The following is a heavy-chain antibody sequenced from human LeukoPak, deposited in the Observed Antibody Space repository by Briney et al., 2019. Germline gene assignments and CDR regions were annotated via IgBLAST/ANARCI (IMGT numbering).Heavy chain of an antibody. CDR3: AKVMGSGQWLVEREDFDI. Sequence: ASVKVSCKASGYTFTGYYIHWMRQAPGQGLEWMGWINPNSGGTNYAQKFQGRVTMTRDTSISTAYMELSRLRSDDTAVYYCAKVMGSGQWLVEREDFDIWGQGTMVTVSA. D-gene: IGHD6-19*01. CDR2: INPNSGGT. J-gene: IGHJ3*02. CDR1: GYTFTGYY. V-gene: IGHV1-2*02.